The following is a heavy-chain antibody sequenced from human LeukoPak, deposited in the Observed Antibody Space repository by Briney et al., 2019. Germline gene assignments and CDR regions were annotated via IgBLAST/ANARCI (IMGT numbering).Heavy chain of an antibody. CDR3: ARPNVYSSGWVQPDY. CDR1: GFTFSSYW. J-gene: IGHJ4*02. V-gene: IGHV3-7*01. Sequence: GGFLRLSCEASGFTFSSYWMSWVRQAPGKGLEWVANIKQDGSEKYYVDSVKGRFTISRDNAKNSLFLQMNSLRAEDTAVYYCARPNVYSSGWVQPDYWGQGTLVTVSS. D-gene: IGHD6-19*01. CDR2: IKQDGSEK.